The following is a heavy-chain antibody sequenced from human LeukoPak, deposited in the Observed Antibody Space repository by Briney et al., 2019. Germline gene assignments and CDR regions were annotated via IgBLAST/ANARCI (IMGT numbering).Heavy chain of an antibody. V-gene: IGHV4-31*03. J-gene: IGHJ6*02. CDR1: GGSISSGGYY. CDR3: ARDLSCSSTSCSSGMDV. D-gene: IGHD2-2*01. CDR2: IYYSGST. Sequence: SETLSLTCTVSGGSISSGGYYWSWIRQHPGKGLEWIGYIYYSGSTYYNPSLKSRVTISVDTSKNQFSLKLSSVTAADTAVYYCARDLSCSSTSCSSGMDVWGQGTTVTVSS.